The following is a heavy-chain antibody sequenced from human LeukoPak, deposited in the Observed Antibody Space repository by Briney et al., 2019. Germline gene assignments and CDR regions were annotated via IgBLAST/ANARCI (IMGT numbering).Heavy chain of an antibody. V-gene: IGHV1-2*02. CDR1: GYTFTGYY. J-gene: IGHJ5*02. CDR3: ARGGRCSGSLPWFDP. D-gene: IGHD1-26*01. CDR2: INPNSGGT. Sequence: ASVKVSCKASGYTFTGYYMHWVRQAPGQGLEWMGWINPNSGGTNYAQKFQGRVTMTRDTSISTAYMELSRLRSDDTAVYYCARGGRCSGSLPWFDPWGQGTLVTVSS.